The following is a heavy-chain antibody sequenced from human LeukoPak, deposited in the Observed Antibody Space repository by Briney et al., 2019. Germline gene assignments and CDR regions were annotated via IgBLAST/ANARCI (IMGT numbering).Heavy chain of an antibody. V-gene: IGHV1-69*05. D-gene: IGHD1-26*01. CDR2: IVPIFATP. J-gene: IGHJ5*02. Sequence: SVKVSCXASGGTFSSSSISWVRQAPGQGLAWMGRIVPIFATPNYAQKFQGRVTITTDESTNTAYMELTSLRSDDTAVYYCARGPYGWYYFDTWGQGTLVTVSS. CDR3: ARGPYGWYYFDT. CDR1: GGTFSSSS.